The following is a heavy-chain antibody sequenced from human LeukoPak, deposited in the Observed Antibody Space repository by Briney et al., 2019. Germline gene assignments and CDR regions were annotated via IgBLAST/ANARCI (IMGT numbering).Heavy chain of an antibody. V-gene: IGHV4-61*02. Sequence: PSETLSLTCTVSGGSVSSGTYYWTWIRQPAGKGLEWIGRIYTSGSTNFNPSLRSRVTMSVDTSKNQFSLKLSSVTAADTAVYYCARLYNYGSGRFSAFDIWGQGTMVTVSS. CDR3: ARLYNYGSGRFSAFDI. CDR1: GGSVSSGTYY. J-gene: IGHJ3*02. CDR2: IYTSGST. D-gene: IGHD3-10*01.